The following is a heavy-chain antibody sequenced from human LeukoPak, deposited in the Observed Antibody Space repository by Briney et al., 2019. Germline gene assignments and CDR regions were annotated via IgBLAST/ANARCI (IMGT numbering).Heavy chain of an antibody. CDR2: INPNSGGT. V-gene: IGHV1-2*02. Sequence: ASVKVSCKASGYTFTGYYMHWVRQAPGQGLEWMGWINPNSGGTNYAQKFQGRVTMTRDTSISTAYMELSSLRSEDTAVYYCARGHLRRSYALGYWGQGTLVTVSS. J-gene: IGHJ4*02. CDR3: ARGHLRRSYALGY. CDR1: GYTFTGYY. D-gene: IGHD1-26*01.